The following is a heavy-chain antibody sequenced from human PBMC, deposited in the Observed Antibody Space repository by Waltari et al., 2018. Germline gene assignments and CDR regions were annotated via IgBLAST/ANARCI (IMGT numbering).Heavy chain of an antibody. V-gene: IGHV1-69*01. CDR3: ARFDSSEPRSLHFDY. Sequence: QVQLVQSGAEVKKPGSSVKVSCKASGGTFSSYAISWVRQAPGQGLEWMGGIIPIFGRANYAQKFQGRVTITADESTSTAYMELSSLRSEDTAVYYCARFDSSEPRSLHFDYWGQGTLVTVSS. CDR2: IIPIFGRA. J-gene: IGHJ4*02. CDR1: GGTFSSYA. D-gene: IGHD3-22*01.